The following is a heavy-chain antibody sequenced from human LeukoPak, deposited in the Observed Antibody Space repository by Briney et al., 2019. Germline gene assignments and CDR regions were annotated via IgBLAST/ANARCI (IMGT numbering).Heavy chain of an antibody. CDR3: ARVFLGSGWYIDY. CDR2: IYSVGST. J-gene: IGHJ4*02. V-gene: IGHV3-53*01. Sequence: GGSLRLSCAASGFTFNSNYMSWVRQAPGKGLEWVSAIYSVGSTYYADSVKGRFTVPRDNSKNTVYLQMNSLRAEDTAVYYCARVFLGSGWYIDYWGRGTLVTVSS. CDR1: GFTFNSNY. D-gene: IGHD6-19*01.